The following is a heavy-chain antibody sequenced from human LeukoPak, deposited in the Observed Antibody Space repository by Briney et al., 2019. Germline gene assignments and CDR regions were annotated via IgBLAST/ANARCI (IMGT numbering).Heavy chain of an antibody. CDR1: GYMFTHYY. Sequence: ASVKVSCKASGYMFTHYYMHWVRQAPGQGLEWMGMFTSSGGDTSYAQKFEGRVTMTRDTSTRTVYMELSSLTSEDTAVYYCARDLRRSGYNWGCDHWGQGTLVTVSP. V-gene: IGHV1-46*01. J-gene: IGHJ4*02. CDR2: FTSSGGDT. D-gene: IGHD5-24*01. CDR3: ARDLRRSGYNWGCDH.